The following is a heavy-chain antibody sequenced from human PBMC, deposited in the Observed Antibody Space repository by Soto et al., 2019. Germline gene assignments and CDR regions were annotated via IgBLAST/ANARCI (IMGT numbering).Heavy chain of an antibody. CDR1: GGTFSSYT. Sequence: SVKVSCKASGGTFSSYTISWVRQAPGQGLEWMGRIIPILGIANYAQKFQGRVTITADKSTSTAYMELSSLRSEDTAVYYCASPPSEYYDFWYYMDVWGKGTTVTVSS. V-gene: IGHV1-69*02. D-gene: IGHD3-3*01. J-gene: IGHJ6*03. CDR3: ASPPSEYYDFWYYMDV. CDR2: IIPILGIA.